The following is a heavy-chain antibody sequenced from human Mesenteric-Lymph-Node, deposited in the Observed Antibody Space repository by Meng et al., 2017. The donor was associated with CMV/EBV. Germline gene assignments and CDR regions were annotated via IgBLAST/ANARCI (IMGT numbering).Heavy chain of an antibody. J-gene: IGHJ4*01. Sequence: SETLSLTCSVSGDSVTSGRYYWSWIRQPPGKGLEWIGHVYYSGNTDDNPSLKSRLTISVDTSKNQFSLKLSAVTAADTAVYYCARWDSGYDYWGRGTLVTVSS. V-gene: IGHV4-61*01. D-gene: IGHD3-22*01. CDR1: GDSVTSGRYY. CDR3: ARWDSGYDY. CDR2: VYYSGNT.